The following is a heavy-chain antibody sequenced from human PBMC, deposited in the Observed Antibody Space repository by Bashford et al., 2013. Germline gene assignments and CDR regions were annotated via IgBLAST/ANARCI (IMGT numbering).Heavy chain of an antibody. Sequence: VRQAPGKGLEWVSSVYSDGRTFYGDSVKGRFFISSDSSKNTLYLQMNSLRVEDTAVYYCARDLYEFGMDVWGQGTTVTVSS. V-gene: IGHV3-53*01. CDR3: ARDLYEFGMDV. CDR2: VYSDGRT. J-gene: IGHJ6*02. D-gene: IGHD2-8*01.